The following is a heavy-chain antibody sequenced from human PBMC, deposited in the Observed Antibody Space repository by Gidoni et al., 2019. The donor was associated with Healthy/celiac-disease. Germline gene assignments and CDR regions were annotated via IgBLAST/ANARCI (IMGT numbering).Heavy chain of an antibody. CDR3: ARSSDGCSGGSCYSRPHNWFDP. D-gene: IGHD2-15*01. Sequence: QVQLVQSGAEVKKPGASVKVSCKASGYTFTGYYMHWVRQAPGQGLEWMGWINPNSGGTSYAQKFQGRVTMTSDTSISTAYMELSRLISDDTAVYYCARSSDGCSGGSCYSRPHNWFDPWGQGTLVTVSS. CDR1: GYTFTGYY. CDR2: INPNSGGT. J-gene: IGHJ5*02. V-gene: IGHV1-2*02.